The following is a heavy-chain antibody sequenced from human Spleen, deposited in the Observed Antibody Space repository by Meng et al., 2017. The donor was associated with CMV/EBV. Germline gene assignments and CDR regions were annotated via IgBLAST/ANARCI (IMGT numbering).Heavy chain of an antibody. D-gene: IGHD6-13*01. V-gene: IGHV1-18*01. CDR2: IRVYNGNA. CDR3: ARVVSSWTYNWFDP. J-gene: IGHJ5*02. Sequence: ASVKVSCKASGYTFTSYDISWVRQAPGQGLEWMGWIRVYNGNANYAQKFQGRASMTTDTSTTIAYLELRNLRYDDTAVYYCARVVSSWTYNWFDPWGQGTLVTVSS. CDR1: GYTFTSYD.